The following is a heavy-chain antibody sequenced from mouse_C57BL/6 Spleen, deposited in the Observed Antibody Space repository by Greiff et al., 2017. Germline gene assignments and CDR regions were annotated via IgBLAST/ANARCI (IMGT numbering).Heavy chain of an antibody. Sequence: EVQLQQSGPELVKPGASVKISCKASGYTFTDYYMNWVKQSHGKSLEWIGDINPNNGGTSYNQKFKGKATLTVDKSSSTAYMELRSLTSEDSAVYYCARYVDLTHWYFDVWGTGTTVTVSS. J-gene: IGHJ1*03. D-gene: IGHD4-1*01. CDR2: INPNNGGT. CDR3: ARYVDLTHWYFDV. V-gene: IGHV1-26*01. CDR1: GYTFTDYY.